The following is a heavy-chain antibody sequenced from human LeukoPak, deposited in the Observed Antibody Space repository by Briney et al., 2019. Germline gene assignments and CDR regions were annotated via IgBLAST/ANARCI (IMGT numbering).Heavy chain of an antibody. CDR1: GGSFSGYY. Sequence: SETLSLTCAVYGGSFSGYYWSWIRQPPGKGLEWIGEINHSGSTNYNPSLKSRVTISVDTSKNQFSLKLSSVTAADTAVYYCARGPRHHFHYWGQGTLVTVSS. CDR3: ARGPRHHFHY. D-gene: IGHD1-14*01. V-gene: IGHV4-34*01. J-gene: IGHJ4*02. CDR2: INHSGST.